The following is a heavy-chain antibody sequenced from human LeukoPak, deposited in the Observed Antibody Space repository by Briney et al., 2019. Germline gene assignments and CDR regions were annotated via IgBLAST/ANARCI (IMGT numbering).Heavy chain of an antibody. D-gene: IGHD3-3*01. V-gene: IGHV4-34*01. CDR1: GGSFSGYY. CDR3: ARERVGIIYGWFDP. J-gene: IGHJ5*02. CDR2: INHSGST. Sequence: PSETLSLTCAVYGGSFSGYYWSWIRQPPGKGLEWIGEINHSGSTNYNPSLKSRVTISVDTSKNQFSLKLSSVTAADTAVYYCARERVGIIYGWFDPWGQGTLVTVSS.